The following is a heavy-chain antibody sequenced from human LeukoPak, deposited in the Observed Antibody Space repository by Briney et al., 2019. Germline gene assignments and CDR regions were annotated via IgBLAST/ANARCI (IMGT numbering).Heavy chain of an antibody. CDR1: GFTFSSYT. D-gene: IGHD6-13*01. Sequence: GGSLRLSCAASGFTFSSYTINWVRQAPGKGLEWVANIKQDGSEKYYVDSVKGRFTISRDNAKNSLYLQMNSLRAEDTAVYYCARDLTGSSWSYYYYYYGMDVWGQGTTVTVSS. CDR3: ARDLTGSSWSYYYYYYGMDV. J-gene: IGHJ6*02. CDR2: IKQDGSEK. V-gene: IGHV3-7*01.